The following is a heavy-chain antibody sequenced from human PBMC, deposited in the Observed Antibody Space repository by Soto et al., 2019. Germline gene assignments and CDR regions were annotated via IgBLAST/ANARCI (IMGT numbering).Heavy chain of an antibody. CDR2: IIPIFGTA. J-gene: IGHJ5*02. V-gene: IGHV1-69*12. Sequence: QVQLVQSGAEVKKPGSSVKVSCKASGGTFSSYAISWVRQAPGQGLEWMGGIIPIFGTANYAQKFQGRFTITADESTSTAYMELSRLRSEDTAVYYGGVEAAGTFAFDPWGQGTLVTVSS. CDR1: GGTFSSYA. CDR3: GVEAAGTFAFDP. D-gene: IGHD6-19*01.